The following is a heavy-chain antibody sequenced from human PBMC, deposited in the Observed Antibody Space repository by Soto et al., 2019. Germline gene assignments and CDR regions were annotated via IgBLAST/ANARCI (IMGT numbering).Heavy chain of an antibody. CDR3: AREGSGYNF. Sequence: SVKVSCKASGGTFSSFGISWVRQAPGQGLEWMGGIIPVFGRPNYAQRFRGRLTITADESTNTCYMELIDLESEDTAVYYCAREGSGYNFWGQGTQVTVSS. V-gene: IGHV1-69*13. CDR2: IIPVFGRP. CDR1: GGTFSSFG. D-gene: IGHD5-12*01. J-gene: IGHJ1*01.